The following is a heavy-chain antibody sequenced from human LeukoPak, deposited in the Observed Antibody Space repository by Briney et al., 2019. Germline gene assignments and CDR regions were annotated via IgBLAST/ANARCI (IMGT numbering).Heavy chain of an antibody. J-gene: IGHJ6*03. CDR1: GESISTSAFY. V-gene: IGHV4-39*01. CDR2: IYDRGNE. D-gene: IGHD2/OR15-2a*01. CDR3: ARQISDYYYYYMDV. Sequence: PSETRSLTCTLPGESISTSAFYWGWIRQPPGKGLEWIGSIYDRGNEYYNPSLKSRVSLSADTSKNQFSLKLNSVTAADTAMYYCARQISDYYYYYMDVWGEGITVTVSS.